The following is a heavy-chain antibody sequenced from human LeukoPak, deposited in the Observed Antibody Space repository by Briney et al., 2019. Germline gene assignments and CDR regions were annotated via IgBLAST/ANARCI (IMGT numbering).Heavy chain of an antibody. D-gene: IGHD2-15*01. CDR3: AKKRSSGGATQFDY. V-gene: IGHV3-23*01. Sequence: PGGSLRLSCVASGFTFSSYGMSWVRQAPGKGLEWVSSTSGSGDDTYYADSVKGRFTLSGDNSKNTLYLQMNSLRADDTAVCYCAKKRSSGGATQFDYWGQGTLVTVSS. J-gene: IGHJ4*02. CDR1: GFTFSSYG. CDR2: TSGSGDDT.